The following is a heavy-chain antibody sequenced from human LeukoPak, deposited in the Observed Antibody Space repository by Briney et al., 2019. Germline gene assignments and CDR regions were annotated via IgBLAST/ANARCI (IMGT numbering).Heavy chain of an antibody. CDR3: ARHGNYYGSGSYTYGMDV. V-gene: IGHV1-69*01. Sequence: SVKVSCKASGGTFSSYAISWVRQAPGQGLEWMGGIIPILGTANYAQKFQGRVTITADESTSTAYMELSSLRSEDTAVYYCARHGNYYGSGSYTYGMDVWGQGTTVTVSS. D-gene: IGHD3-10*01. CDR1: GGTFSSYA. J-gene: IGHJ6*02. CDR2: IIPILGTA.